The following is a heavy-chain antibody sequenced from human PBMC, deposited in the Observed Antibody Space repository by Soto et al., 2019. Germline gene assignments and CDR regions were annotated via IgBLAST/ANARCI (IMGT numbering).Heavy chain of an antibody. V-gene: IGHV1-18*01. CDR1: GSTFTNYG. Sequence: QVQVVQSGDEVKKPGASVQVSCKATGSTFTNYGFSWVRQAPGQGLEWMGWISGYNGNTKYAEKCQGRVTMTTDTSTSTAHMGRRSLRSDDTAVYYCARVGQAPYYYYGMDVWGQGTAVTVSS. J-gene: IGHJ6*02. CDR2: ISGYNGNT. CDR3: ARVGQAPYYYYGMDV.